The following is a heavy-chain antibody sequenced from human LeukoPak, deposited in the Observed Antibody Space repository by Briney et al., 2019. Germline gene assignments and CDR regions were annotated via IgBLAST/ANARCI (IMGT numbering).Heavy chain of an antibody. J-gene: IGHJ2*01. CDR3: AGHDEGSGWYRSYIDL. CDR1: GVSSSSYD. V-gene: IGHV4-4*09. D-gene: IGHD6-19*01. Sequence: PSETPSLTCTVYGVSSSSYDCSWIRQPPGKGLEWIGYISTSGSTDYSPSLKSRVTISVDRSKNPCSLNLSSVTAADTAVYYCAGHDEGSGWYRSYIDLWGRGTLVIVST. CDR2: ISTSGST.